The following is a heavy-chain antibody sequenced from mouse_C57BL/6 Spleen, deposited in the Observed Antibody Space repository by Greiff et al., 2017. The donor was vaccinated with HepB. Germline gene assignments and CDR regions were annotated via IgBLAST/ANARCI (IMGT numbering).Heavy chain of an antibody. J-gene: IGHJ3*01. Sequence: QVQLQQPGAELVKPGASVKLSCKASGYTFTSYWMQWVKQRPGQGLEWIGEIDPSDSYTNYNQKFKGKATLTVDTSSSTAYMQLSSLTSEDSAVYYCARSRGYYESLFAYWGQGTLVTVSA. CDR2: IDPSDSYT. D-gene: IGHD2-3*01. CDR3: ARSRGYYESLFAY. CDR1: GYTFTSYW. V-gene: IGHV1-50*01.